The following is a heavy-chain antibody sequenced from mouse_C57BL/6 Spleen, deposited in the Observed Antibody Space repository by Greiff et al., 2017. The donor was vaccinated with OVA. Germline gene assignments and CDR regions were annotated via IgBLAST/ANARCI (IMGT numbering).Heavy chain of an antibody. D-gene: IGHD1-1*01. V-gene: IGHV1-42*01. Sequence: EVQLQESGPELVKPGASVKISCKASGYSFTGYYMNWVKQSPEKSLEWIGEINPSTGGTTYNQKFKAKATLTVDKSSSTAYMPLKSLTSEDSAVYYCAIWAPVGYYFDYWGQGTTLTVSS. CDR1: GYSFTGYY. CDR3: AIWAPVGYYFDY. J-gene: IGHJ2*01. CDR2: INPSTGGT.